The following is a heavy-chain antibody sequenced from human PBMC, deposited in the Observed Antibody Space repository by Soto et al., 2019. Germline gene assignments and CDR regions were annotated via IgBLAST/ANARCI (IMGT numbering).Heavy chain of an antibody. J-gene: IGHJ4*02. CDR3: ALEVWWALES. Sequence: PVGSLNLSCAASVFTFSSSAMHWFRQAPGKGLEWVAVISYDGSNKYYADSVEGRFTISRDNSKNTLYLQMDSLRADDTAVYYCALEVWWALESWGPGTLVTVSS. CDR2: ISYDGSNK. D-gene: IGHD2-15*01. CDR1: VFTFSSSA. V-gene: IGHV3-30-3*01.